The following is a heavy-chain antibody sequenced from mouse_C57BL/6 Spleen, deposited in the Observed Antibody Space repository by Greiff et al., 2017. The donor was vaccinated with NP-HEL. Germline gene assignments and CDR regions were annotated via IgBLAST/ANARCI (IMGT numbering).Heavy chain of an antibody. Sequence: VQLQQSGPELVKPGASVKISCKASGYAFSSSWMNWVKQRPGTGLGWIGRIYPGDGDTNYNGKFKGKATLTADKSSSTAYMQLSSLTSEDSAVYFCARRNPNFYAMDYWGQGTSVTVSS. CDR3: ARRNPNFYAMDY. D-gene: IGHD4-1*01. CDR2: IYPGDGDT. J-gene: IGHJ4*01. V-gene: IGHV1-82*01. CDR1: GYAFSSSW.